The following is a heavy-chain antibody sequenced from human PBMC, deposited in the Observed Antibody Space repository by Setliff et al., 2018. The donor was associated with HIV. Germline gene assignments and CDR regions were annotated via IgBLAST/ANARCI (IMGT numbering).Heavy chain of an antibody. CDR2: MNPDSRNT. CDR3: ARARTDYYDRRRRSHYYIDV. CDR1: DYTFTNYG. D-gene: IGHD3-22*01. Sequence: ASVQVSCKTSDYTFTNYGIYWVRQAVGQGLEWMGWMNPDSRNTGYAQRFEGSVTMTWDTSISTAYMELNNVKFEDTAIYYCARARTDYYDRRRRSHYYIDVWARGATVTV. V-gene: IGHV1-8*02. J-gene: IGHJ6*03.